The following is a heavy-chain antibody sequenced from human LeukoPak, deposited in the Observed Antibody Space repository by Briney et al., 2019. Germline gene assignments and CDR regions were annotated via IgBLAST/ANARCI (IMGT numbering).Heavy chain of an antibody. V-gene: IGHV3-33*03. J-gene: IGHJ3*02. Sequence: GGSLRLSCVASGXTFSRYGMHWVRQAPGKGLEWVAIIWYDGSNKYYADSVKGRFTISRDTSKNTLYLQMDSLRAEDTAVYYCASGDTTGYSGDAFNIWGQGTMVTVSS. CDR3: ASGDTTGYSGDAFNI. CDR2: IWYDGSNK. D-gene: IGHD3-22*01. CDR1: GXTFSRYG.